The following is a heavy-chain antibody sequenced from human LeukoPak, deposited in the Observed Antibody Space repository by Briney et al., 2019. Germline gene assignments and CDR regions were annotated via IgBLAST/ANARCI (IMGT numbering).Heavy chain of an antibody. CDR3: ARAGIVVVPAARYYYGMDV. J-gene: IGHJ6*02. Sequence: SQTLSLTCALSGDSVSSNSAAWNWIRQSPSRGLEWLGRTYYRSKWYNDYAVSVKSRITINPDTSKNQFSLQLNSVAPEDTAVYYCARAGIVVVPAARYYYGMDVWGQGTTVTVSS. CDR2: TYYRSKWYN. CDR1: GDSVSSNSAA. D-gene: IGHD2-2*01. V-gene: IGHV6-1*01.